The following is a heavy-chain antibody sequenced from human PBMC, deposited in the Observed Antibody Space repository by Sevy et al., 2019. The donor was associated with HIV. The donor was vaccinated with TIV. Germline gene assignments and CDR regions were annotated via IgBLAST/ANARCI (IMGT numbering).Heavy chain of an antibody. CDR1: GFTFSSYW. CDR3: ARRPTDQSGSYWFDP. CDR2: IKTDGSDT. V-gene: IGHV3-74*01. J-gene: IGHJ5*02. D-gene: IGHD1-26*01. Sequence: GGSLRLSCTASGFTFSSYWMHWVRQAPGKGLVWGSRIKTDGSDTSYADSVKGRFTISRDNTKNTLYLQMNSLRAEDTAVYYCARRPTDQSGSYWFDPWGQGTLVTVSS.